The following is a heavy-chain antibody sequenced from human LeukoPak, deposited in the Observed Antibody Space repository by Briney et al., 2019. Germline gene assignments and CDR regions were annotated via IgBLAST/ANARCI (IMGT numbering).Heavy chain of an antibody. V-gene: IGHV1-18*01. J-gene: IGHJ4*02. CDR3: ARNKYSGSFYYFDY. Sequence: ASVKVSCRASGYTFTSYGISWVRQAPGQGLEWMGWISAYNGNTNYAQKLQGRVTMTTDTSTSTAYMELRSLRSDDTAVYYCARNKYSGSFYYFDYWGQGTLVTVSS. CDR2: ISAYNGNT. CDR1: GYTFTSYG. D-gene: IGHD1-26*01.